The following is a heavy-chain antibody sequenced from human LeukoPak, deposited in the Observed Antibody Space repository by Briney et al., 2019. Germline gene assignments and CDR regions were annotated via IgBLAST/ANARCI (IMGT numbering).Heavy chain of an antibody. J-gene: IGHJ4*02. Sequence: SETLFLICCVLGGSIGSSGYSWCWIRQPPAESLQWSGCFYHSRCTYYNPSFNSRGTISLDRSNNQFSLMSSCVTAAATAVYYCVSHYYDMWTGDSYFDYWGQGTLVTVSS. CDR2: FYHSRCT. CDR1: GGSIGSSGYS. CDR3: VSHYYDMWTGDSYFDY. V-gene: IGHV4-30-2*01. D-gene: IGHD3-9*01.